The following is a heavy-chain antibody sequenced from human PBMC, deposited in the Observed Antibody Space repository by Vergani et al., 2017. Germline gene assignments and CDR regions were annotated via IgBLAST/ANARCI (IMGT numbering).Heavy chain of an antibody. Sequence: EVQLVESGGGLVQPGGSLRLSCAASGFTFSNYWMHWVRQAPGKGLVWVSRINSDGSSTSYADSVKGRFTISRDNAKNTLYLQMNSLRAEDTAVYYCASRCGGDCYYYWGQGTLVTVSS. CDR2: INSDGSST. CDR1: GFTFSNYW. J-gene: IGHJ4*02. V-gene: IGHV3-74*01. D-gene: IGHD2-21*02. CDR3: ASRCGGDCYYY.